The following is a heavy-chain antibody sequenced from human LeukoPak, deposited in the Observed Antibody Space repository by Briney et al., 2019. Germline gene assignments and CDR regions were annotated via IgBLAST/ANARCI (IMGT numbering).Heavy chain of an antibody. D-gene: IGHD2-2*01. V-gene: IGHV3-21*01. CDR1: GFTFSSYS. J-gene: IGHJ4*02. CDR2: ISSSSSYI. Sequence: GGSLRLSCAASGFTFSSYSMNWVRQAPGKGLEWVSSISSSSSYIYYADSVKGRFTISRDNAKNSLYLQMNSLRAEDTAVYYCARDKPIVVVPAAMIEARGDYWGQGTLVTVSS. CDR3: ARDKPIVVVPAAMIEARGDY.